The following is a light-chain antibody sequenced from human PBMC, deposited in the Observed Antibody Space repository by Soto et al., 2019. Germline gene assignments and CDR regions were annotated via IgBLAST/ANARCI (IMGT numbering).Light chain of an antibody. CDR1: QGISSN. Sequence: IPLTQSPSSLSASVGDRVTITCRASQGISSNLAWYQQEPGKAPKLLIYAASTLQSGVPSRFSGSGSGTDFSLTISSLQPEDFATYYCQQLNSYPLTFGGGTKVDIK. CDR3: QQLNSYPLT. J-gene: IGKJ4*01. CDR2: AAS. V-gene: IGKV1-9*01.